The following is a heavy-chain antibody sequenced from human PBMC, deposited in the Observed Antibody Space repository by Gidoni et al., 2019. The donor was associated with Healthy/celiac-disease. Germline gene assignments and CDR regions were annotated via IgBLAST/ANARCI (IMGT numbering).Heavy chain of an antibody. CDR2: ISYDGSNK. CDR3: AKVSGYSSGWVDY. CDR1: GFHFSSYG. V-gene: IGHV3-30*18. J-gene: IGHJ4*02. D-gene: IGHD6-19*01. Sequence: QVQLVESGGGVVQPGRSLRLSCAASGFHFSSYGMHWVRQAPGKGLEWVAVISYDGSNKYYADSVKGRFTISRDNSKNTLYLQMNSLRAEDTAVYYCAKVSGYSSGWVDYWGQGTLVTVSS.